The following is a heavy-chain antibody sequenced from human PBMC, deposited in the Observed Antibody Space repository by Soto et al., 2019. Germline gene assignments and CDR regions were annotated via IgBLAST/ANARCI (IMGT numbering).Heavy chain of an antibody. CDR2: INPSIGST. J-gene: IGHJ4*02. Sequence: QVQLVQSGAEVKKPGASVKVSCKASGYTFNTYNMYWVRQAPGQGLELMGVINPSIGSTNYAQKFQGRVIMTRDTSTSTVYMELSTLRSDDTAVYYCARLYSGSRLDYWGQGTLVTVSS. V-gene: IGHV1-46*02. D-gene: IGHD1-26*01. CDR3: ARLYSGSRLDY. CDR1: GYTFNTYN.